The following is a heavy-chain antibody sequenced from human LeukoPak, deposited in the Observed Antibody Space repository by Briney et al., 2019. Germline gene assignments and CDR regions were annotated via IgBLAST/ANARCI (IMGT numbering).Heavy chain of an antibody. CDR3: KKDRHYYDSSGYYLGSFNYYYYYYMDV. CDR2: ISGGST. J-gene: IGHJ6*03. D-gene: IGHD3-22*01. Sequence: GGSLRLSCAASGFTVSSNEMSWVRQAPGKGLEWVSSISGGSTYYADSRKGRFTISRDNSKNTLHLQMNSLRAEDTAVYYCKKDRHYYDSSGYYLGSFNYYYYYYMDVWGKGTTVTISS. V-gene: IGHV3-38-3*01. CDR1: GFTVSSNE.